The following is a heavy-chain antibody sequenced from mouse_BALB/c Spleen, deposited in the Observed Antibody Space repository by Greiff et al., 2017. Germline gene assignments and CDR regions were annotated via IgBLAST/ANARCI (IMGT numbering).Heavy chain of an antibody. CDR3: ARDGPADYYAMDY. J-gene: IGHJ4*01. CDR1: GFSLTGYG. CDR2: IWGDGST. V-gene: IGHV2-6-7*01. Sequence: VKLMESGPGLVAPSQSLSITCTVSGFSLTGYGVNWVRQPPGKGLEWLGMIWGDGSTDYNSALKSRLSISKDNSKSQVFLKMNSLQTDDTARYYCARDGPADYYAMDYWGQGTSVTVSS.